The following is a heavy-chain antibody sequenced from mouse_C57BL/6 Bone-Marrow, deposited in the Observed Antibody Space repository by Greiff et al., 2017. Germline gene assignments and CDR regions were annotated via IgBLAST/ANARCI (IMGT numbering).Heavy chain of an antibody. CDR1: GYAFSSSW. J-gene: IGHJ3*01. V-gene: IGHV1-82*01. CDR2: IYPGDGDT. Sequence: QVQLKQSGPELVKPGASVKISCKASGYAFSSSWMNWVKQRPGKGLEWIGRIYPGDGDTNYTGKFKGKATLTADKSSSTAYMQLSSLTSEDSAVYFCARSDSSGFPGFAYWGQGTLVTVSA. D-gene: IGHD3-2*02. CDR3: ARSDSSGFPGFAY.